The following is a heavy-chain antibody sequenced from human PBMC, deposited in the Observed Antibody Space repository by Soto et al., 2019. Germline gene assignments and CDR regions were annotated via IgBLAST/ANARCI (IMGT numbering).Heavy chain of an antibody. Sequence: QVQLVQSGAEVRKPGASVKVSCEASGYTFTSNYLLWVRESPGQGLEWMGIINPSGGSTNYSQKLQGRLTVTRDTSTSTVFMELSSLRSDDTAVYYCARLTALTTADYWGQGTLVTVSS. CDR1: GYTFTSNY. D-gene: IGHD1-1*01. CDR3: ARLTALTTADY. CDR2: INPSGGST. V-gene: IGHV1-46*03. J-gene: IGHJ4*02.